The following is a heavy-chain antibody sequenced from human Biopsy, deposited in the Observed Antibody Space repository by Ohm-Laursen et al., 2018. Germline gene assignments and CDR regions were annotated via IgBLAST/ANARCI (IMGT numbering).Heavy chain of an antibody. V-gene: IGHV4-59*02. Sequence: SETLSLTWTVSGDSVTKYYWSWIRQPPGKGLEWIGHIYYSVMTNYNPSLQSRVSISVDTSRNQVSLILSSVTAADTAVYYCARDSGILNYGNFKYYHYYGMDVWGQGTKVTVSS. CDR2: IYYSVMT. CDR1: GDSVTKYY. J-gene: IGHJ6*02. D-gene: IGHD4-11*01. CDR3: ARDSGILNYGNFKYYHYYGMDV.